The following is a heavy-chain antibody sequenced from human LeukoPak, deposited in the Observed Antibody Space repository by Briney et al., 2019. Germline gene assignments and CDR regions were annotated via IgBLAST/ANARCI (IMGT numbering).Heavy chain of an antibody. V-gene: IGHV4-34*01. J-gene: IGHJ5*02. CDR3: ARGLTYYYDSGGYYTPCNWFDP. D-gene: IGHD3-22*01. CDR1: GGSFSDYY. CDR2: INHSGST. Sequence: SETLSLTCAVYGGSFSDYYWSWIRQPPGKGLEWIGEINHSGSTNYNPSLKSRVTMSMDTSKNQLSLKLGSVTAADTAVYYCARGLTYYYDSGGYYTPCNWFDPWGQGTLVTVSS.